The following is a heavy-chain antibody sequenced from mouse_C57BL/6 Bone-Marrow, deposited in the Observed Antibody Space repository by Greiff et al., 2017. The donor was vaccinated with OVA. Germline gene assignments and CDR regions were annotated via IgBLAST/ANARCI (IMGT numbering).Heavy chain of an antibody. CDR3: TRPITTVVALYYYAMDY. Sequence: VQGVESGAELVRPGASVTLSCKASGYTFTDYEMHWVKQTPVHGLEWIGAIDPETGGTAYNQKFKGKAILTADKSSSTAYMELRSLTSEDSAVYYCTRPITTVVALYYYAMDYWGQGTSVTVSS. CDR1: GYTFTDYE. D-gene: IGHD1-1*01. V-gene: IGHV1-15*01. CDR2: IDPETGGT. J-gene: IGHJ4*01.